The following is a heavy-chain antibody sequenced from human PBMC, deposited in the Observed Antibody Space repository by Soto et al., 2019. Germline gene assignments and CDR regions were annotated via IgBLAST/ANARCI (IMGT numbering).Heavy chain of an antibody. Sequence: GGSLRLSCAASGFTVSSNYMSWVRQAPGKGLEWVSVIYSGGSTYYADSVKGRFTISRDNSKNTLYLQMNSLRAEDTAVYYCARAVVATNGPFDYWGQGTLVTVSS. D-gene: IGHD5-12*01. CDR3: ARAVVATNGPFDY. J-gene: IGHJ4*02. V-gene: IGHV3-66*01. CDR2: IYSGGST. CDR1: GFTVSSNY.